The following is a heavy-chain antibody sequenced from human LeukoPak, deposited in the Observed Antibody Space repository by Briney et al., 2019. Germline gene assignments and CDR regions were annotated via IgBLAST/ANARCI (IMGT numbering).Heavy chain of an antibody. Sequence: GGSLRLSCPTSGFTFSNHAMSWVRQAPGKGLEWVSAIDGNGGTRFYADSVKGRFTISRDNSKNTLYLQMNSLRAEDTAVYYCAKVPGPGYFDYWGQGTLVTVSS. CDR3: AKVPGPGYFDY. D-gene: IGHD1-14*01. V-gene: IGHV3-23*01. CDR2: IDGNGGTR. J-gene: IGHJ4*02. CDR1: GFTFSNHA.